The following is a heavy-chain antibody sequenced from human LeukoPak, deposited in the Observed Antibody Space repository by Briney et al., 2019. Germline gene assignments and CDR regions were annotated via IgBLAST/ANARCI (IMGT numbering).Heavy chain of an antibody. CDR2: IYDSVFT. J-gene: IGHJ6*02. V-gene: IGHV4-59*08. Sequence: PSETLSLTCSVSGGSISSYYWSWIRQPPGKGLEWIGYIYDSVFTKYNPSLKSRVTISVDTSKNQFSLRLSSVTAADTAVYYCARHVPYYDSDFSAWGMDVWGQGITVTVSS. CDR1: GGSISSYY. CDR3: ARHVPYYDSDFSAWGMDV. D-gene: IGHD3-16*01.